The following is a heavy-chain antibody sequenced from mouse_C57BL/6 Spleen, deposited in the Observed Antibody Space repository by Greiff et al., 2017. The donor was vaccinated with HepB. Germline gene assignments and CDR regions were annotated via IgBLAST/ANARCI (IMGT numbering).Heavy chain of an antibody. D-gene: IGHD2-3*01. CDR2: ISSGSSTI. CDR3: ARDCYYVFAY. CDR1: GFTFSDYG. Sequence: EVQLVESGGGLVKPGGSLKLSCAASGFTFSDYGMHWVRQAPGKGLEWVAYISSGSSTIYYADTVKGRFTITRDNAKNTLFLQMTSLRSEDTAMYYCARDCYYVFAYWGQGTPVTVSA. J-gene: IGHJ3*01. V-gene: IGHV5-17*01.